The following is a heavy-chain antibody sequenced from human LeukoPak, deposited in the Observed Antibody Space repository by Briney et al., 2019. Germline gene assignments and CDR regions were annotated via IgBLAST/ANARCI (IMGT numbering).Heavy chain of an antibody. CDR3: AKPIDTGRYEFDY. Sequence: GGSLRLSCAASGFTFSRYAIHWVRQAPGKGLEWVAVISYDGGNEFYADSVKGRFTISRDNSKNTLYLQMNSLRAEDTAVYYCAKPIDTGRYEFDYWGQGTLATVSS. D-gene: IGHD3-10*01. CDR1: GFTFSRYA. V-gene: IGHV3-30*18. J-gene: IGHJ4*02. CDR2: ISYDGGNE.